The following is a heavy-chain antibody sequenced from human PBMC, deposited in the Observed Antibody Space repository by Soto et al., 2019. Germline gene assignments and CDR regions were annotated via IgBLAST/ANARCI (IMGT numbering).Heavy chain of an antibody. D-gene: IGHD6-19*01. V-gene: IGHV3-7*03. Sequence: EVQLVESGGGLVQPGGSLRLSCAASGFTFSGHWMAWVRQAPGKGLEWVASIKQDGGEKYYVDSVKDRFTISRDNAKNSLYLEMISLRADDTALYYCARWETSDWYLGIWGQGTLVTVSS. CDR1: GFTFSGHW. CDR3: ARWETSDWYLGI. J-gene: IGHJ4*02. CDR2: IKQDGGEK.